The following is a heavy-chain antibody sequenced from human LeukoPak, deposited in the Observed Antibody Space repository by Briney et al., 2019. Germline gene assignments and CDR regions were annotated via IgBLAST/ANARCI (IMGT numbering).Heavy chain of an antibody. V-gene: IGHV4-4*07. J-gene: IGHJ5*02. D-gene: IGHD3-10*01. Sequence: PSETLSLTCTVSGGSISSYYWSWIRQPAGKGLEWIGRIYTSGSTNYNPSLKSRVTMSVDTSKNQFSLKLSSVTAADTAVYYCARDTYHGSGYNWFDPWGQGTLVTVSS. CDR1: GGSISSYY. CDR3: ARDTYHGSGYNWFDP. CDR2: IYTSGST.